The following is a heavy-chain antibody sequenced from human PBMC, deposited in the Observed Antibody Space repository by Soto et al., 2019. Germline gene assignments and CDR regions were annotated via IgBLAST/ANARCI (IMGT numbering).Heavy chain of an antibody. CDR2: ISAYNGNT. D-gene: IGHD2-2*01. J-gene: IGHJ3*02. CDR3: AGDFGAASSTDDAFDI. CDR1: GYTFTSYG. V-gene: IGHV1-18*01. Sequence: ASVKVSCKASGYTFTSYGISWVRQAPGQGLEWMGWISAYNGNTNYAQKLQGRVTMTTDTSTSTAYMELRSLRSDDTAVYYCAGDFGAASSTDDAFDIWGQGTMVTVSS.